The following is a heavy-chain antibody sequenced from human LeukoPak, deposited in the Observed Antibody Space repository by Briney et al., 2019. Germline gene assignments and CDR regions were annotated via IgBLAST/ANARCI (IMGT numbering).Heavy chain of an antibody. J-gene: IGHJ6*02. V-gene: IGHV5-10-1*01. CDR3: ARQSCGTTSCYDPTHGMDV. D-gene: IGHD2-2*01. CDR2: IDPRDSYT. Sequence: KNGESLRISCKGSGYRFTSYWISWVRQMPGKGLEWMGRIDPRDSYTNYSPSFQGHVTISADKSISTAYLQWSSLKASDTAMYYCARQSCGTTSCYDPTHGMDVWGQGTTVTVSS. CDR1: GYRFTSYW.